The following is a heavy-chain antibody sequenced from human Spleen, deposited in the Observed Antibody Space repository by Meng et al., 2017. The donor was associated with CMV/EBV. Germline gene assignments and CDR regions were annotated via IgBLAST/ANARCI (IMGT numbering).Heavy chain of an antibody. D-gene: IGHD3-9*01. J-gene: IGHJ4*02. CDR3: ARVTPTRLVDY. CDR1: GYTFTGYY. V-gene: IGHV1-18*04. Sequence: ASVKVSCKASGYTFTGYYMHWVRQAPGQGLEWMGWISAYNGNTNYAQKLQGRVTMTTDTSTSTAYTELRSLRSDDTAVYYCARVTPTRLVDYWGQGTLVTVSS. CDR2: ISAYNGNT.